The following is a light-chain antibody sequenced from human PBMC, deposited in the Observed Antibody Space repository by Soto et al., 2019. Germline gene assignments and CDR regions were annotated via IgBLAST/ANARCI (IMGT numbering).Light chain of an antibody. CDR3: QQRSNWPFT. CDR1: QSLSGY. V-gene: IGKV3-11*01. Sequence: DIVLTQTPATLSLSPGDRATLSCRASQSLSGYLVWYQQKPGQAPRLLIYGSNRATGIPARFSGSGSGTDFTLTISSLEPEDFAVYYCQQRSNWPFTFGPGTRLDIK. CDR2: GS. J-gene: IGKJ3*01.